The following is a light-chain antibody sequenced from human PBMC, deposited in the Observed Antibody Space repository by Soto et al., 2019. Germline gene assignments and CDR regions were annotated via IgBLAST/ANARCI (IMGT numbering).Light chain of an antibody. Sequence: DIVMTQSPDSLAVSLGERATINCKSSQSVLYSSNNKNYLAWYQQKPVQPPKLLIYWASTRESVVPDRFSGSGSGTDFTLPIISLQAEDVAVYSCHQYYSDPLTFGGGTKVEIK. J-gene: IGKJ4*01. CDR2: WAS. V-gene: IGKV4-1*01. CDR1: QSVLYSSNNKNY. CDR3: HQYYSDPLT.